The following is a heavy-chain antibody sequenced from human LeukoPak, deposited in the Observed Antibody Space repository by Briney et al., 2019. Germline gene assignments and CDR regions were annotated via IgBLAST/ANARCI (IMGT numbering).Heavy chain of an antibody. V-gene: IGHV1-2*06. CDR1: GYTFTGYY. CDR3: ARGDFWSGYYYYYMDV. Sequence: GASVKVSCKASGYTFTGYYMHWVRQAPGQGLEWMGRINPNSGGTNYAQRFQGRVTMTRDTSISTAYMELSRLRSDDTAVYYCARGDFWSGYYYYYMDVWGKGTTVTVSS. J-gene: IGHJ6*03. D-gene: IGHD3-3*01. CDR2: INPNSGGT.